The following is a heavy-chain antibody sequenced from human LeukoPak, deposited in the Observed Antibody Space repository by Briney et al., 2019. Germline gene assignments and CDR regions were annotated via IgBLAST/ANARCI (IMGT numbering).Heavy chain of an antibody. CDR1: AGSISSYH. D-gene: IGHD5-12*01. CDR2: IYSSGST. Sequence: SETLSLTCTVSAGSISSYHWSWIRHPPGKGLQWIGSIYSSGSTNYNTSLKSRVTISLNTSKNQFSLRVSSVTSADTAVYYCARGNSGYDYAFDIWGQGTMVTVSS. CDR3: ARGNSGYDYAFDI. J-gene: IGHJ3*02. V-gene: IGHV4-59*01.